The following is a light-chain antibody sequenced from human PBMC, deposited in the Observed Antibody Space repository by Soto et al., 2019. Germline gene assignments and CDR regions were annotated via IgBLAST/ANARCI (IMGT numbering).Light chain of an antibody. Sequence: IQMTQSPSTLSASVGDIVTITCRASQGISSYLAWYQQKPGKAPTLLIYAASTLQSGVPSRFSGSGSGTDFTLTIRRLEPEDFAVYYCQQRSNWPPLTSGGGTKVDIK. CDR1: QGISSY. V-gene: IGKV1-9*01. CDR3: QQRSNWPPLT. J-gene: IGKJ4*01. CDR2: AAS.